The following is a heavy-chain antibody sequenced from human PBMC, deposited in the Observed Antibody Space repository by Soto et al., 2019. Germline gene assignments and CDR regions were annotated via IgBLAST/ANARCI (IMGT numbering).Heavy chain of an antibody. J-gene: IGHJ6*02. D-gene: IGHD3-3*01. Sequence: PGGSLRLSCGASGFTFSSYWMSWVRQAPGKGLEWVANIKQDGSEKYYVDSVKGRFTISRDNAKNSLYLQMNSLRAEDTAVYYCAREDSGYYTYYYYGTAVWGQGTTVTVSS. CDR2: IKQDGSEK. CDR3: AREDSGYYTYYYYGTAV. CDR1: GFTFSSYW. V-gene: IGHV3-7*01.